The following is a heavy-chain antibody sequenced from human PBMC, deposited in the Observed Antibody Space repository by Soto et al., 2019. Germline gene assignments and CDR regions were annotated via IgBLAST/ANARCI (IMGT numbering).Heavy chain of an antibody. CDR1: GYTFTTYG. D-gene: IGHD3-16*01. Sequence: ASVKVSCKASGYTFTTYGISCVRQAPGQGLEWMGWISGYNGHTKYAQKFQGRVTMTTDTSTSTVYMDLRSLRSDDTAVYYCAREGEMTYYYYGLDVWGQGTTVTVSS. J-gene: IGHJ6*02. V-gene: IGHV1-18*01. CDR2: ISGYNGHT. CDR3: AREGEMTYYYYGLDV.